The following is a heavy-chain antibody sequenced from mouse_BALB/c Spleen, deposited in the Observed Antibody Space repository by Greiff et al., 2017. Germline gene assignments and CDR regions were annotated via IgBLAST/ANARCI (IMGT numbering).Heavy chain of an antibody. CDR2: ISDGGSYT. J-gene: IGHJ2*01. CDR3: ARGTGPYYFDY. CDR1: GFTFSDYY. V-gene: IGHV5-4*02. Sequence: EVQVVESGGGLVKPGGSLKLSCAASGFTFSDYYMYWVRQTPEKRLEWVATISDGGSYTYYPDSVKGRFTISRDNAKNNLYLQMSSLKSEDTAMYYCARGTGPYYFDYWGQGTTLTVSS. D-gene: IGHD4-1*01.